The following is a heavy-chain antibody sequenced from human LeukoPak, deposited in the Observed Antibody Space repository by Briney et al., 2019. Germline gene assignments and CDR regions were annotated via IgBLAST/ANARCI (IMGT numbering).Heavy chain of an antibody. Sequence: GASVKVSCKASGYTFTSYYMHWVRHAPGQGLEWMGIINPSGGSTSYAQKFQGRVTMTRDTSTSTVYMELSGLRSEDTAVYYCARAPTRNYMDVWGKGNTVTVSS. CDR1: GYTFTSYY. CDR2: INPSGGST. V-gene: IGHV1-46*01. J-gene: IGHJ6*03. CDR3: ARAPTRNYMDV. D-gene: IGHD5-24*01.